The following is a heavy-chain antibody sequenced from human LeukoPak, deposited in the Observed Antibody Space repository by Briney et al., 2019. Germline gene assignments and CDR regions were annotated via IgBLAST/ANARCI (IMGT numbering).Heavy chain of an antibody. CDR3: ARAPTTVTIEYFDY. V-gene: IGHV4-4*07. Sequence: SETLPLTCTVSGGSISSYYWSWIRQPAGKGLEWIGRIYTTGSTNYNPSLKSRVTMSVDKSKNQFSLKLNSVTAADTAVYYCARAPTTVTIEYFDYWDQGTLVTVSS. CDR2: IYTTGST. D-gene: IGHD4-17*01. CDR1: GGSISSYY. J-gene: IGHJ4*02.